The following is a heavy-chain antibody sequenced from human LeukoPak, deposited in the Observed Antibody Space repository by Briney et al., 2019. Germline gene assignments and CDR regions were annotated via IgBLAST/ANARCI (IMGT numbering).Heavy chain of an antibody. CDR1: GGSFSSYY. Sequence: PSETLSLTCTVSGGSFSSYYWSWIRQPPGKGLEWIGYMYNSGNTHYNPSLKSRVTISVDTSMNEFSLKLSSVTAADTAVYYCERQRAHGAGSYWFHPWGQGTLVTVS. V-gene: IGHV4-59*08. CDR2: MYNSGNT. D-gene: IGHD3-10*01. CDR3: ERQRAHGAGSYWFHP. J-gene: IGHJ5*02.